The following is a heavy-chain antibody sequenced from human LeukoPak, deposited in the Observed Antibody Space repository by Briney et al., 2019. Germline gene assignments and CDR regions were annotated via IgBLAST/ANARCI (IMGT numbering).Heavy chain of an antibody. Sequence: SETLSLTCSVSGGFIIGSYWSWLRQPAGKGLEWIGRIYPSGNINYNPSLKGRVTMSIDTSKKQFFLKVRSVTAADTAVYYCARDLPRQQLVTDSFDIWGQGTMVTVSS. V-gene: IGHV4-4*07. CDR2: IYPSGNI. J-gene: IGHJ3*02. D-gene: IGHD6-13*01. CDR1: GGFIIGSY. CDR3: ARDLPRQQLVTDSFDI.